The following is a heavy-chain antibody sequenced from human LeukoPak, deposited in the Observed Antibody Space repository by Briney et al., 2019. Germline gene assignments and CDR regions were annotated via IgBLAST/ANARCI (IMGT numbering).Heavy chain of an antibody. J-gene: IGHJ4*02. CDR2: IYYSGST. CDR1: GGSISSDGYY. CDR3: ARANILTGPNY. D-gene: IGHD3-9*01. Sequence: SETLSLTCTVSGGSISSDGYYWSWIRPHPGKGLEWIGYIYYSGSTYYNPSLKSRVTISVDTSKNQFSLNLDSVTAADTAVYYCARANILTGPNYWGQGTLVTVSS. V-gene: IGHV4-31*03.